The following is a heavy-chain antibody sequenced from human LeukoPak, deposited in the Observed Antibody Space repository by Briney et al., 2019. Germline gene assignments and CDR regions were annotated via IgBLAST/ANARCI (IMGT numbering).Heavy chain of an antibody. Sequence: PGGSLRLSCAASGFTFSSYWMSWVRQAPGKGLEWVANIKRDGSEKYYVDSVKGRFTISRDNAKNSLYLQMNSLRAEDTAVYYCARDLGYSSSWSQPFDYWGQGTLVTVSS. V-gene: IGHV3-7*01. J-gene: IGHJ4*02. CDR1: GFTFSSYW. CDR3: ARDLGYSSSWSQPFDY. D-gene: IGHD6-13*01. CDR2: IKRDGSEK.